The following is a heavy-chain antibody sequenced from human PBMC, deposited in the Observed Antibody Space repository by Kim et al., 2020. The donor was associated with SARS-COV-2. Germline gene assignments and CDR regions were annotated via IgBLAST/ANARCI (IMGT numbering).Heavy chain of an antibody. CDR3: AREIAASPSDPLDY. V-gene: IGHV3-33*05. CDR2: ISYDGSNK. Sequence: GGSLRLSCAASGFTFSSYGMHWVRQAPGKGLEWVAVISYDGSNKYYADSVKGRFTISRDNSKNTLYLQMNSLRAEDTAVYYCAREIAASPSDPLDYWGQGTLVTVSS. CDR1: GFTFSSYG. J-gene: IGHJ4*02. D-gene: IGHD6-13*01.